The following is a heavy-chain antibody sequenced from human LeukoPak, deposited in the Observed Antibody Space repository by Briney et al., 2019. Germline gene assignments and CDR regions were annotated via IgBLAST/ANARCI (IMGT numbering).Heavy chain of an antibody. CDR3: ARDEYQLLIDYYGMDV. Sequence: AGGSLRLSCAVSGLTFSRSWMDWVRQAPGKGPEWVASINPDGNEKYSADSVKGRFTISRDNSKNTLYLQMNSLRAEDTAVYYCARDEYQLLIDYYGMDVWGQGTTVTVSS. V-gene: IGHV3-7*01. J-gene: IGHJ6*02. CDR1: GLTFSRSW. CDR2: INPDGNEK. D-gene: IGHD2-2*01.